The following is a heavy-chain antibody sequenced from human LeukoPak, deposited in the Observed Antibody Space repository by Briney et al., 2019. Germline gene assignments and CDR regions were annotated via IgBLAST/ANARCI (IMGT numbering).Heavy chain of an antibody. V-gene: IGHV4-31*03. D-gene: IGHD6-6*01. CDR1: GGSISSGGYY. CDR2: IYYSGST. CDR3: ARVVAARRVWFDP. Sequence: SETPSLTCTVSGGSISSGGYYWSWIRQHPGKGLEWIGYIYYSGSTYYNPSLKSRVTISVDTSKNQFSLKLSSVTAADTAVYYCARVVAARRVWFDPWGQGTLVTVSS. J-gene: IGHJ5*02.